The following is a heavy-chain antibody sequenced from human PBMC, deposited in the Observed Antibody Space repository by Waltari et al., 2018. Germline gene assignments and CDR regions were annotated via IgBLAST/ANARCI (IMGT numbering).Heavy chain of an antibody. D-gene: IGHD5-12*01. CDR2: SSWNSGSI. J-gene: IGHJ4*02. Sequence: EVQLVESGGGLVQPGRSLRLSCAASGFTFDDYAMHWVRQAPGEGLEWVSGSSWNSGSIGQADSVKGRFTISTDNAKNSLYLQMNSLRAEDTALYYCAKAGGYDSLDYWGQGTLVTVSS. CDR3: AKAGGYDSLDY. CDR1: GFTFDDYA. V-gene: IGHV3-9*01.